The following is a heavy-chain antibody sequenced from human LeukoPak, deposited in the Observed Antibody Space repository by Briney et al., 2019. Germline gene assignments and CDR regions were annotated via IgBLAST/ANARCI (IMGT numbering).Heavy chain of an antibody. CDR2: ISYDGSKK. CDR3: ASGEQQLVVGGIDY. D-gene: IGHD6-13*01. J-gene: IGHJ4*02. V-gene: IGHV3-30*03. Sequence: GRSLRLSCAASGFTFSNYGVHWVRQAPGKGLEWVAVISYDGSKKYYADSVKGRFTISRDNSKSTLYLQMDTLRAEDTAVYYCASGEQQLVVGGIDYWGQGTLVTVSS. CDR1: GFTFSNYG.